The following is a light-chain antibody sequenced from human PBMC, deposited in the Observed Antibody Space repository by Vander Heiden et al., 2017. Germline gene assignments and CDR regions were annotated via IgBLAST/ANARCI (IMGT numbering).Light chain of an antibody. CDR1: SSDVGAYNY. CDR2: AVS. J-gene: IGLJ1*01. CDR3: SSYTNSSPYV. Sequence: QSALTQPASVSGSPGQSIPLSCTGTSSDVGAYNYVPWYQQHPGKAPKLMIYAVSNRPSGVSNRFSGSKSGNTASLTISGLQAEDEADYYCSSYTNSSPYVFGTGTKVTVL. V-gene: IGLV2-14*03.